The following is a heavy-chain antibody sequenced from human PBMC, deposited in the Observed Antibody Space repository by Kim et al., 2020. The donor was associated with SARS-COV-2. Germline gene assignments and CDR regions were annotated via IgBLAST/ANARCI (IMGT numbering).Heavy chain of an antibody. V-gene: IGHV4-34*01. CDR1: GGSFSGYY. Sequence: SETLSLTCAVYGGSFSGYYWSWIRQPPGKGLEWIGEINHSGSTNYNPSLKSRVTISVDTSKNQFSLKLSSVTAADTAVYYCARGVGNGSGSYLDRGWFDPWGQGTLVTVSS. D-gene: IGHD3-10*01. CDR2: INHSGST. J-gene: IGHJ5*02. CDR3: ARGVGNGSGSYLDRGWFDP.